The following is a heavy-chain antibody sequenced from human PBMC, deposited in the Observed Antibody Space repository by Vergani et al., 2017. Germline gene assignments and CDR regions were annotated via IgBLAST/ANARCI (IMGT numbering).Heavy chain of an antibody. CDR2: ISGSGGST. CDR3: AKGGYCSGGSCYSYYYYYMDV. V-gene: IGHV3-23*04. Sequence: EVQLVESGGGLVQPGRSLRLSCTASGFTFSSYAMSWVRQAPGKGLEWVSAISGSGGSTYYEDSVKGRFTISRDNSKNTLYLQMNSLRAEDTAVYYCAKGGYCSGGSCYSYYYYYMDVWGKGTTVTVSS. D-gene: IGHD2-15*01. CDR1: GFTFSSYA. J-gene: IGHJ6*03.